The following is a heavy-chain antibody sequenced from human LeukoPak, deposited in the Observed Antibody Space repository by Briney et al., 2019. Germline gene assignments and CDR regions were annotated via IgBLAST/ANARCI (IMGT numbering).Heavy chain of an antibody. J-gene: IGHJ1*01. Sequence: ASVKVSCNTSGYTFINHGISWVRQAPGRGLEWVGWISTYNDATQYPEKLQGRVTMTTDTSTNTVYMELRSLRSDDTAIYYCARGGDYGDFYFQHWGQGTLVTVSS. CDR2: ISTYNDAT. CDR3: ARGGDYGDFYFQH. V-gene: IGHV1-18*01. D-gene: IGHD4-17*01. CDR1: GYTFINHG.